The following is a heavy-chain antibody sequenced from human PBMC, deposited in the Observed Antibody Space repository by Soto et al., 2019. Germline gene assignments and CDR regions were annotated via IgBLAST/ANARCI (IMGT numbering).Heavy chain of an antibody. CDR3: ATFVGGTTLTSGSPRDY. Sequence: VQLQQWGAGLLKPSETLSLTCAVYGGSFSGYHWSWFRQPPGKGLEWIGEINPSGSINYNPSLKRRVTISVGTSKNQFSPDLSSVTGADPAVYFCATFVGGTTLTSGSPRDYLGQGTLVTVSS. V-gene: IGHV4-34*01. J-gene: IGHJ4*02. D-gene: IGHD3-10*01. CDR1: GGSFSGYH. CDR2: INPSGSI.